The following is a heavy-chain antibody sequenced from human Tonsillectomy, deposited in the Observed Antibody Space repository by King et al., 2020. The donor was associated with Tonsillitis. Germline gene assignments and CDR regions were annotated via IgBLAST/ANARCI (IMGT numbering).Heavy chain of an antibody. CDR2: IRYDGSNE. CDR3: AKDLSGYSGTWGFDY. Sequence: VQLVESGGGVVQPGGSLRLSCAASGFTFSSYGMHWVRQAPGKGLEWVAFIRYDGSNEYYADSVKGRFTISRDNSKNTLYLQMNSLRAEETAVYYCAKDLSGYSGTWGFDYWGQGTLVTVSS. CDR1: GFTFSSYG. J-gene: IGHJ4*02. D-gene: IGHD5-12*01. V-gene: IGHV3-30*02.